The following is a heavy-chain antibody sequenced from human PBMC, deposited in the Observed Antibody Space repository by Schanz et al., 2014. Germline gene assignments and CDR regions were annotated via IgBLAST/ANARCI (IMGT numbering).Heavy chain of an antibody. CDR3: ASLYDREYFDY. V-gene: IGHV3-66*01. J-gene: IGHJ4*02. Sequence: VQLVESGGGVVQPGGSLRLSCAASGFTVSSNYMSWVRQAPGKGLEWVSVIYGGGITYYADSVKGRFTISRDSSRNTLYLQMNSLRAEDTAVYYCASLYDREYFDYWGQGTLVTVSS. CDR2: IYGGGIT. D-gene: IGHD2-8*01. CDR1: GFTVSSNY.